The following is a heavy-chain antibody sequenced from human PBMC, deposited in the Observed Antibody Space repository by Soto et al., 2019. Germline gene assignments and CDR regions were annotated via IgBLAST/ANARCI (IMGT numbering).Heavy chain of an antibody. Sequence: GGSLRLSCAASGFTFSSYGMHWVRQAPGKGLEWVAVISYDGSNKYYADSVKGRFTISRDNSKNTLYLQMNSLRAEDTAVYYCAKDRLSGWYGNWFDPWGQGTLVTVSS. CDR2: ISYDGSNK. J-gene: IGHJ5*02. CDR3: AKDRLSGWYGNWFDP. V-gene: IGHV3-30*18. D-gene: IGHD6-19*01. CDR1: GFTFSSYG.